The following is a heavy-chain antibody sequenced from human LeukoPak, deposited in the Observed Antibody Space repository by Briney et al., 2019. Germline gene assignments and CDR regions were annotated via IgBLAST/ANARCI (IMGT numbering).Heavy chain of an antibody. CDR2: IKPDGSAT. V-gene: IGHV3-7*03. J-gene: IGHJ3*01. CDR1: GFFLGSNW. D-gene: IGHD5-12*01. CDR3: ATDRAYESFDL. Sequence: PGGSLRLSCTVSGFFLGSNWMSWVRQAPGKGLEWVASIKPDGSATYYLDSVKGRFTISRDNTKNSLYLQMNRVRAEDTAVYYCATDRAYESFDLWGQGTMVTVSS.